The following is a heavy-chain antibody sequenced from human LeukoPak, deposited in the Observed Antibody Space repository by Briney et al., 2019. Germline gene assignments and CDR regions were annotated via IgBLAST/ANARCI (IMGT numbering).Heavy chain of an antibody. D-gene: IGHD6-13*01. CDR3: ARGDSSRVWFDP. CDR1: GGSISSYY. V-gene: IGHV4-4*07. J-gene: IGHJ5*02. Sequence: SETLSLTCTVSGGSISSYYWSWIRQPAGKGLEWIGRIYTSGSTNYNPSLKSRVTMSVDTSKNQFPLKLSSVTAADTAVYYCARGDSSRVWFDPWGQGTLVTVSS. CDR2: IYTSGST.